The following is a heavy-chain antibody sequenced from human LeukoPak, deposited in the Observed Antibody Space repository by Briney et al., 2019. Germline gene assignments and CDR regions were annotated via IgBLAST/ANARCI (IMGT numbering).Heavy chain of an antibody. D-gene: IGHD3-22*01. CDR2: IYYSGNT. Sequence: PSETLSLTCAVSGYSISIGYYWGWIRQPPGQGLEWIGSIYYSGNTYDNPSLKSRLAISLDTSKNQFSLKLSSVTASDTAVYYCARHRLYDTTGYYYDFDYWGQGTLVTVSS. V-gene: IGHV4-38-2*01. CDR1: GYSISIGYY. J-gene: IGHJ4*02. CDR3: ARHRLYDTTGYYYDFDY.